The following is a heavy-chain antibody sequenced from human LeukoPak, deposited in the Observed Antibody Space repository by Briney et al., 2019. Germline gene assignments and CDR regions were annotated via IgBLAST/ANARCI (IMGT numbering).Heavy chain of an antibody. CDR1: VFTFSMYS. Sequence: GGSLRLSCEASVFTFSMYSINWVPEAPGKGLEWISSITSGSIYTYYADSVKGRFTISRDNAKNSLYLQMNSLRVEDTAFYYCARDGPGWPDDDAFDIWGQGTLVTVSS. CDR2: ITSGSIYT. CDR3: ARDGPGWPDDDAFDI. V-gene: IGHV3-21*01. J-gene: IGHJ3*02. D-gene: IGHD6-19*01.